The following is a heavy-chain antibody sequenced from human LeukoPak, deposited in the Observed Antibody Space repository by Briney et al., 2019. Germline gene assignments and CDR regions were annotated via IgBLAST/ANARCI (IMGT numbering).Heavy chain of an antibody. V-gene: IGHV1-2*02. CDR3: ARDSRRRFGELSLFDY. D-gene: IGHD3-10*01. J-gene: IGHJ4*02. CDR1: GYTFTSYD. CDR2: INPNSGGT. Sequence: GASVKVSCKASGYTFTSYDINWVRQAPGQGLEWMGWINPNSGGTNYAQKFQGRVTMTRDTSISTAYMELSRLRSDDTAVYYCARDSRRRFGELSLFDYWGQGTLVTVSS.